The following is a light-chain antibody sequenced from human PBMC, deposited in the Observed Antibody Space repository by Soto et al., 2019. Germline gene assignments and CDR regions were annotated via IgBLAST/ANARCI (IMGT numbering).Light chain of an antibody. CDR2: EVR. Sequence: QSALTQPASVSGSPGQSITISCTGTSSDVGGYNHVSWYQQHPGKAPKLIIYEVRNRPSGVSNRLSGSKSGNTASLTISGLQADHEADYYCCSYTSSSIRVFGGGTKVTVL. CDR1: SSDVGGYNH. J-gene: IGLJ3*02. V-gene: IGLV2-14*01. CDR3: CSYTSSSIRV.